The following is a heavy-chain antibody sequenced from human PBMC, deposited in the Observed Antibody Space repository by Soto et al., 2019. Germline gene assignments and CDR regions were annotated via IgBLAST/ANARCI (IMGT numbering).Heavy chain of an antibody. Sequence: ASVKVSCKASGDVFRSYGINWVRQAPGQGLEWMGGIIPISGTTNYAQKFQSRVAITADESTDTVYMELSRLRSEDTAVYFCARVRCFNGLCHTADYGMDVWGQGTTVTVSS. D-gene: IGHD2-8*01. CDR1: GDVFRSYG. CDR2: IIPISGTT. V-gene: IGHV1-69*13. J-gene: IGHJ6*02. CDR3: ARVRCFNGLCHTADYGMDV.